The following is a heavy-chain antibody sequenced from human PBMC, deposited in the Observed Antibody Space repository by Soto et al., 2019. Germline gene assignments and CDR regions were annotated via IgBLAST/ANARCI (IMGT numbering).Heavy chain of an antibody. V-gene: IGHV4-59*01. CDR1: GGSISSYY. Sequence: QVQLQESGPGLVKPSETLSLTCTVSGGSISSYYWSRIRQPPGKGLEWIGYIYYSGSTNYNPSLKSRVTISVDTSKNQFSLKLSSVTAADTAVYYCARYGDYVDYWGQGTLVTVSS. CDR2: IYYSGST. J-gene: IGHJ4*02. D-gene: IGHD4-17*01. CDR3: ARYGDYVDY.